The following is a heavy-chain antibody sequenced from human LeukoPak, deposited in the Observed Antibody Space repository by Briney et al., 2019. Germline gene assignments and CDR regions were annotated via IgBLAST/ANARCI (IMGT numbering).Heavy chain of an antibody. V-gene: IGHV4-34*01. J-gene: IGHJ5*02. Sequence: SETLSLTCAVYGGSFSGYYWSWIRQPPGKGLEWIGEINHSGSTNYNPSLKSRVNISLDPSKNQLSLKLTSVTAADTAVYYCARRRNWLDPWGQGTLVTVSS. CDR1: GGSFSGYY. CDR3: ARRRNWLDP. CDR2: INHSGST.